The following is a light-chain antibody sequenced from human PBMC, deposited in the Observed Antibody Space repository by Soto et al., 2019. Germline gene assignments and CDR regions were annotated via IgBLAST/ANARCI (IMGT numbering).Light chain of an antibody. CDR2: KAS. Sequence: DIEMTQSPSTLSASVGDRLIITCRASESISSWLAWYQQKPGEAPKLLIYKASTLQGGVPSRFSGSGSGTEFTLTISSLQPDDFATYYCQQYYTYSTFGQGTKVEIK. J-gene: IGKJ1*01. CDR1: ESISSW. V-gene: IGKV1-5*03. CDR3: QQYYTYST.